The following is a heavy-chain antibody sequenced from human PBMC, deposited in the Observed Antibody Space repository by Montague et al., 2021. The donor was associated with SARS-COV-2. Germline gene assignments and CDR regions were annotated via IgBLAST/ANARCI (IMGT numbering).Heavy chain of an antibody. CDR1: GDSVSSNRAA. Sequence: CLISGDSVSSNRAAWNWIRQSPSRGLEWLGRTYYRSKWYNDYAVPVKSRITINPDTSKNQFSLQLNSVTPEDTAVYYCARGSSGYYTPRPFDYWGQGTLVTVSS. J-gene: IGHJ4*02. CDR2: TYYRSKWYN. V-gene: IGHV6-1*01. CDR3: ARGSSGYYTPRPFDY. D-gene: IGHD3-22*01.